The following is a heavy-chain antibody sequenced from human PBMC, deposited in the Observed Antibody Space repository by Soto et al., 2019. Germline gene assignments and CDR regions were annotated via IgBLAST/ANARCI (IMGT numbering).Heavy chain of an antibody. Sequence: PSETLSLTCIVSGGSISSSSYYWGWIRQPPGKGLEWIGHIYYSGSTYYNPSLKSRVTISLDMSKNQFSLKLTSVSAADTAVYYCARGYDYDSGGYLFDYWGQGTLVTVSS. CDR2: IYYSGST. J-gene: IGHJ4*02. V-gene: IGHV4-39*07. D-gene: IGHD3-22*01. CDR1: GGSISSSSYY. CDR3: ARGYDYDSGGYLFDY.